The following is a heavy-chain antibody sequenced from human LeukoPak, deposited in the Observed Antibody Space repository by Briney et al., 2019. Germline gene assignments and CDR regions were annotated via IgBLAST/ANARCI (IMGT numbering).Heavy chain of an antibody. CDR1: GFTFSTYW. CDR2: IKQDGSEK. J-gene: IGHJ2*01. D-gene: IGHD3-3*01. Sequence: GGSLRLSCAASGFTFSTYWMNWVRQAPGKGLEWVANIKQDGSEKYYVDSVKGRFTLSRDSAKNTLYLQMNSLRAEDTAVYYCARAEWSNWYFDLWGRGALVTVSS. CDR3: ARAEWSNWYFDL. V-gene: IGHV3-7*03.